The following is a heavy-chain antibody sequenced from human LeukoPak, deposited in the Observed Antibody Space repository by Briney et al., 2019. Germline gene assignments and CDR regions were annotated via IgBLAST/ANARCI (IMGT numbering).Heavy chain of an antibody. CDR3: AGGSDSSSWKTWFDP. V-gene: IGHV3-48*02. Sequence: GGSLRLSCAASGFTFSSYSMNWARQARGKGLEWVSYISVSSNTIYYADSVKGRFTISRDNAKNSLYLQVNSLRDEDTALYYCAGGSDSSSWKTWFDPWGQGTLVIVSS. CDR1: GFTFSSYS. CDR2: ISVSSNTI. D-gene: IGHD6-13*01. J-gene: IGHJ5*02.